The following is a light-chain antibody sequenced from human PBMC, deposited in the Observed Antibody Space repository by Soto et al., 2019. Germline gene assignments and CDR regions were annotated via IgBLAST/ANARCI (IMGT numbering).Light chain of an antibody. Sequence: MTQSAAAVSASMGDTVTLTCRASQRMSGWLAWHQQKPGKAPKLLIYDVSALKRGVPPRFSGSGSGTEFTLTISSLQPDDFAPYYSQQYASFSVPSGQGTKV. J-gene: IGKJ1*01. CDR2: DVS. CDR3: QQYASFSVP. CDR1: QRMSGW. V-gene: IGKV1-5*01.